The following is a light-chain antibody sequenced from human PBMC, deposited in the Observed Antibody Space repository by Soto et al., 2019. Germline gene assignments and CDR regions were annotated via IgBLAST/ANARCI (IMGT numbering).Light chain of an antibody. J-gene: IGLJ3*02. V-gene: IGLV8-61*01. CDR2: NTN. CDR3: VVYMGSGFWV. Sequence: QAVVTQEPSFSVSPGGTVTLTCGLSSGSVSTCYYPSWYQQTPGQAPRTLIYNTNSRSPGVPDRFSGSILGNKGALTITGAQAADESDYYCVVYMGSGFWVFGGGTKLTVL. CDR1: SGSVSTCYY.